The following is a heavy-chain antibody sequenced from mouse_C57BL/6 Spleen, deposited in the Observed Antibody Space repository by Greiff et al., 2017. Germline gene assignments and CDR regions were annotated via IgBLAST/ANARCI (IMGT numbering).Heavy chain of an antibody. CDR1: GYSFTDYN. Sequence: VQLKQSGPELVKPGASVKISCKASGYSFTDYNMNWVKQSNGKSLEWIGVINPNYGTTSYNQKFKGKATLTVDQSSSTAYMQLNSLTSEDSAVYYCARSGLFITTVPSFDYWGQGTTLTVSS. V-gene: IGHV1-39*01. J-gene: IGHJ2*01. CDR2: INPNYGTT. D-gene: IGHD1-1*01. CDR3: ARSGLFITTVPSFDY.